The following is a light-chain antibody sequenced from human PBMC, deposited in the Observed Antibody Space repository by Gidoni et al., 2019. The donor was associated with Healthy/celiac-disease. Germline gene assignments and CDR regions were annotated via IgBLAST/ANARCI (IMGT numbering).Light chain of an antibody. J-gene: IGKJ3*01. CDR3: QQYGSSPK. CDR1: QSVSSSY. V-gene: IGKV3-20*01. CDR2: GAS. Sequence: EIVLTQSPGTPSLSPGERATLSCRASQSVSSSYLAWYQQKPGQAPRLLIYGASSRATGIPDRFSGSGSGTDFTLTISRLEPEDFAVYYCQQYGSSPKFXPXTKVDIK.